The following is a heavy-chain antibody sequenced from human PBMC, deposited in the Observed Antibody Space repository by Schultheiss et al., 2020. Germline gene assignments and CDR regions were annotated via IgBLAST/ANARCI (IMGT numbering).Heavy chain of an antibody. Sequence: GGSLRLSCAASGFTFSSYSMNWVRQAPGKGLEWVSSISSSSSYIYYADSVKGRFTISRDNAKNSLYLQMNSLRAEDTAVYYCASQVEHEYGGKDDALDIWCEGTMVIVTS. CDR1: GFTFSSYS. J-gene: IGHJ3*02. CDR3: ASQVEHEYGGKDDALDI. V-gene: IGHV3-21*01. CDR2: ISSSSSYI. D-gene: IGHD4-23*01.